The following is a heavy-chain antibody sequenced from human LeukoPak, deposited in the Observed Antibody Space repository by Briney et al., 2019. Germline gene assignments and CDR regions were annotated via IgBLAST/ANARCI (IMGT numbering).Heavy chain of an antibody. D-gene: IGHD3-22*01. CDR2: INHSGRT. J-gene: IGHJ4*02. Sequence: GSLRLSCAASGFTFSNYALSWVRQAPGKGLEWIGDINHSGRTNYNPSLQRRVSISVDTSKNQFSLNVTSVTGADTAVYYCARTSGFFDSSGFYQQNPYYFQYWGQGVLVTVSS. V-gene: IGHV4-34*01. CDR3: ARTSGFFDSSGFYQQNPYYFQY. CDR1: GFTFSNYA.